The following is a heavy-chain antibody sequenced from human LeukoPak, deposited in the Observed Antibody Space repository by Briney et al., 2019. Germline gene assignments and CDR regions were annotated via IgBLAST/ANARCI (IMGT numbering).Heavy chain of an antibody. CDR1: GDSISNYY. D-gene: IGHD1-26*01. J-gene: IGHJ5*02. Sequence: PSETLSLTCTVSGDSISNYYYSWIRQPAGKGLEWIGRVYTSGSTDYNPSLKGRVTMSVDTSKNQFSLKLSSVTAADTAVYYCARDGFSGSYYRWFDPWGQGTLVTVSS. CDR2: VYTSGST. V-gene: IGHV4-4*07. CDR3: ARDGFSGSYYRWFDP.